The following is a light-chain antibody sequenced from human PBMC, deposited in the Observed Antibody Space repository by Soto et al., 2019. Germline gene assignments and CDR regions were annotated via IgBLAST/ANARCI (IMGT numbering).Light chain of an antibody. CDR1: DFGTKS. V-gene: IGLV3-21*02. Sequence: SYELTQPPSVSVAPGQTARITCGGNDFGTKSVHWYQQRPGQAPVLVVSDYGDRPSRIPERFSDSNSGNTATLTISRVEAGDEADYYCQVWDYRSDHWVFGGGTKVTVL. CDR3: QVWDYRSDHWV. CDR2: DYG. J-gene: IGLJ3*02.